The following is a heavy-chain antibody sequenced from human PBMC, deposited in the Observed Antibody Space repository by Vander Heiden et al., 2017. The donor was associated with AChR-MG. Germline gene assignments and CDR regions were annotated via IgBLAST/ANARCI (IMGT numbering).Heavy chain of an antibody. J-gene: IGHJ6*02. CDR3: AKDLRGFWSGLPHYYYGMDV. V-gene: IGHV3-30*18. CDR2: ISYDGSNK. Sequence: QVQLVESGGGVVQPGRSLRLSCAASGFTFSSYGMHWVRQAPGKGLEWVAVISYDGSNKYYADSVKGRFTISRDNSKNTLYLQMNSLRAEDTAVYYCAKDLRGFWSGLPHYYYGMDVWGQGTTVTVSS. D-gene: IGHD3-3*01. CDR1: GFTFSSYG.